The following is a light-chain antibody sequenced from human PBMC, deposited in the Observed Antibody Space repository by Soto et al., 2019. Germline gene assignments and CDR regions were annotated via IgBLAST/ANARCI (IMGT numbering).Light chain of an antibody. V-gene: IGKV3-20*01. CDR2: GTS. CDR1: QSVSSSY. J-gene: IGKJ1*01. Sequence: EIVLTQSPGTLSLSPGERATLSCRASQSVSSSYLAWYQQKPGQAPRLLIYGTSSRATAIPDMFSGSGSRTDFTLTISRLEPEDFAVYYCQQYGSSSWTFGQGNKVEIK. CDR3: QQYGSSSWT.